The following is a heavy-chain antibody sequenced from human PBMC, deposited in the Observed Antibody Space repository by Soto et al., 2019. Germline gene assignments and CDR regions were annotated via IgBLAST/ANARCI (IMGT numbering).Heavy chain of an antibody. D-gene: IGHD5-12*01. Sequence: SETLSLTCTVSGGSVSSGSYYWSWIRQPPGKGLEWIGYIYYSGSTNYNPSLKSRVTISVDTSKNQFSLKLSSVTAADTAVYYCARAGWGSGYDFIPLKTRGGMDVWGQGTTVTVSS. CDR3: ARAGWGSGYDFIPLKTRGGMDV. CDR2: IYYSGST. J-gene: IGHJ6*02. CDR1: GGSVSSGSYY. V-gene: IGHV4-61*01.